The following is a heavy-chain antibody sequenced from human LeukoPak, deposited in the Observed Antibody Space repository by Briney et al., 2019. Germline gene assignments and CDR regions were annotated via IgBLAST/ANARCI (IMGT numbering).Heavy chain of an antibody. CDR3: ARGYYYYGMDV. Sequence: PSETLSLTCAVYGGSFSGYYWSGIRQPPGKGLEGIGEIKHSGSTNYNPSLKSQVTISVDTSKHQLSLKMSSVTAADTAVYYCARGYYYYGMDVWGQGTTVTVSS. CDR1: GGSFSGYY. J-gene: IGHJ6*02. V-gene: IGHV4-34*01. CDR2: IKHSGST.